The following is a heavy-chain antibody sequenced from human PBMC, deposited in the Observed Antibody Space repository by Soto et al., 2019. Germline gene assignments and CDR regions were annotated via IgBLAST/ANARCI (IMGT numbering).Heavy chain of an antibody. CDR2: IYYSGST. D-gene: IGHD3-10*01. CDR1: GDSISSGGYY. CDR3: ARDLYGSGSYLWFDP. Sequence: QVQLQESGPGLVKPSQTLSLTCTVSGDSISSGGYYWSWIRQHPGKGLEWIGYIYYSGSTYYNPSLKSRVTISVDTSKNQFSLKLSSVTAADTAVYYCARDLYGSGSYLWFDPWGQGTLVTVSS. V-gene: IGHV4-31*03. J-gene: IGHJ5*02.